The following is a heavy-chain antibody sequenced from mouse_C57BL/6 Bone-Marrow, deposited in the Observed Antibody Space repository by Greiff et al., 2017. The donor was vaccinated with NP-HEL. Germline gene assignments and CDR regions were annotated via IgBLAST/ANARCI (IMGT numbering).Heavy chain of an antibody. CDR2: IDPETGGT. CDR3: TRMRRIYSGNYYAMDY. J-gene: IGHJ4*01. Sequence: VKLVESGAELVRPGGSVTLSCKASGYTFTDDEMHWVKQTPVHGLEWIGAIDPETGGTAYNQKFKGKAILTADKSSSTAYMELRSLTSEDSAVYYCTRMRRIYSGNYYAMDYWGHGTSVTVSS. V-gene: IGHV1-15*01. CDR1: GYTFTDDE. D-gene: IGHD2-1*01.